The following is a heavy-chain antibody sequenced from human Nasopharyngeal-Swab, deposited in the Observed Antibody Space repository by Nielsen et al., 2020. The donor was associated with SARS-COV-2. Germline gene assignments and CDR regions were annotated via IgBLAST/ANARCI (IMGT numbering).Heavy chain of an antibody. CDR1: GGSVSNGSYY. CDR3: ARVSIFGVATNTHWFDP. V-gene: IGHV4-61*01. D-gene: IGHD3-3*01. CDR2: IYYSGST. Sequence: SETLSLTCTVSGGSVSNGSYYWSWIRQPPGKGLEWIGYIYYSGSTNYNPSLKSRVTISVDTSKNQFSLKLSSVTAADTAVYYCARVSIFGVATNTHWFDPWGQGTLVTVSS. J-gene: IGHJ5*02.